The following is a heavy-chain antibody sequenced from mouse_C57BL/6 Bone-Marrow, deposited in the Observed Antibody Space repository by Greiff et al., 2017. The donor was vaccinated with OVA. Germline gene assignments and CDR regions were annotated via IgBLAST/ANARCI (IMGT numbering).Heavy chain of an antibody. J-gene: IGHJ4*01. D-gene: IGHD1-2*01. Sequence: VQLQESGAELARPGASVKLSCKASGYTFTSYGISWVKQRTGQGLEWIGEIYPRSGNTYYNEKFKGKATLTADKSSSTAYMELRSLTSEDSAVYFCARSLLHAMDYWGQGTSVTVSS. CDR1: GYTFTSYG. CDR2: IYPRSGNT. CDR3: ARSLLHAMDY. V-gene: IGHV1-81*01.